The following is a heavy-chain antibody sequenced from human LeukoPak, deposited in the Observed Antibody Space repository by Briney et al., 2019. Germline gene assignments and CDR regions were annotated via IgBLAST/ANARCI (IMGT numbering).Heavy chain of an antibody. CDR3: AKDSRIAAAGREYFQH. CDR1: GFTFSSYA. CDR2: ISGSGGST. Sequence: PGGSLRLSCAASGFTFSSYAMSWVRQAPGKGLEWVSAISGSGGSTYYADSVKGRFTISRDNSKNTLYLQMNSLRAEDTAVYYCAKDSRIAAAGREYFQHWGRGTLVTVSS. V-gene: IGHV3-23*01. D-gene: IGHD6-13*01. J-gene: IGHJ1*01.